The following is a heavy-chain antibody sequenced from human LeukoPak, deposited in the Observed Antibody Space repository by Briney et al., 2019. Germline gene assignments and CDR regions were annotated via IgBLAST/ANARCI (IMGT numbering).Heavy chain of an antibody. CDR2: IYYSGST. CDR1: GGSISSGDYY. D-gene: IGHD2-2*02. CDR3: AGRKSVGYCSSTSCYKYYYGMDV. V-gene: IGHV4-30-4*01. Sequence: SQTLSLTCTVSGGSISSGDYYWSWIRQPPGKGLEWIGYIYYSGSTYYNPSLKSRVTISVDTSKNQFSLKLSSVTAADTAVYYCAGRKSVGYCSSTSCYKYYYGMDVWGQGTTVTVSS. J-gene: IGHJ6*02.